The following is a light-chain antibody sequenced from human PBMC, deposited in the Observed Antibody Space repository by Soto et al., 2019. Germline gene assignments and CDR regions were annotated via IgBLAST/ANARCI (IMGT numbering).Light chain of an antibody. J-gene: IGLJ3*02. V-gene: IGLV2-23*01. CDR1: SSDVGSYNL. CDR2: EGS. Sequence: QSALTQPASVSGSPGQSITISCTGTSSDVGSYNLVSWYQQHPGKAPKLMIYEGSKRPSGVSNRFSGSKSGNTASLTISGRQAEDEADYYCCSYKVFGGGTKLTVL. CDR3: CSYKV.